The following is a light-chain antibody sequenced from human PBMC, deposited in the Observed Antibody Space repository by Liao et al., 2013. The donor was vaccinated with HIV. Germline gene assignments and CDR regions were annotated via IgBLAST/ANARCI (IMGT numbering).Light chain of an antibody. CDR2: RDN. CDR1: VLPKQY. Sequence: SYELTQPPSVSVSPGQTARITCSGDVLPKQYAHWYQQKPGQAPVLVIYRDNERPSGIPDRFSGSNSGNTATLTISGTQSMDEADYYCQAWDSTTSWVFGGGTKLTVL. CDR3: QAWDSTTSWV. J-gene: IGLJ3*02. V-gene: IGLV3-25*02.